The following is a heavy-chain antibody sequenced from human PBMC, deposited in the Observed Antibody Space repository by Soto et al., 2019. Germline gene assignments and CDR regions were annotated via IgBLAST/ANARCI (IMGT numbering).Heavy chain of an antibody. CDR3: AEGLRWFDY. V-gene: IGHV3-23*01. CDR2: TRADDGST. J-gene: IGHJ5*01. CDR1: GFTFSSYA. D-gene: IGHD4-17*01. Sequence: GGSLRLSRVASGFTFSSYAMSWVRQAPGKGLEWVSGTRADDGSTFYADSVKGRFTISRDNSKNTLYLQMNSLRPEDTAIYYCAEGLRWFDYWGQGTLVTV.